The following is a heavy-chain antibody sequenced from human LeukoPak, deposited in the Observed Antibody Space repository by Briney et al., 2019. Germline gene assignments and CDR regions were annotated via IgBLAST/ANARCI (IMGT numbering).Heavy chain of an antibody. CDR2: IYTSGST. Sequence: PSETLSLTCTVSGGSISSYYWSWIRQPAGKGLEWIGRIYTSGSTNYNPSLKSRVTMSVDTSKNQFSLKLSSVTAADTAVYYCARGSERWGYYYGRDVWGQGTTVTVSS. D-gene: IGHD1-26*01. CDR3: ARGSERWGYYYGRDV. CDR1: GGSISSYY. V-gene: IGHV4-4*07. J-gene: IGHJ6*02.